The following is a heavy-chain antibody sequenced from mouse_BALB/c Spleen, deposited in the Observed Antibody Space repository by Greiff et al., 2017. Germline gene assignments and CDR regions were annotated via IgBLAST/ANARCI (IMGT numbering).Heavy chain of an antibody. CDR2: ISSGGST. J-gene: IGHJ2*01. CDR1: GFTFSSYA. V-gene: IGHV5-6-5*01. Sequence: EVKLMESGGGLVKPGGSLKLSCAASGFTFSSYAMSWVRQTPEKKLEWVASISSGGSTYYPDSVKGRFTISRDNARNILYLQMSSLRSEDTAMYYCARDYYGSSYGTAYFDYWGQGTTRTVTS. D-gene: IGHD1-1*01. CDR3: ARDYYGSSYGTAYFDY.